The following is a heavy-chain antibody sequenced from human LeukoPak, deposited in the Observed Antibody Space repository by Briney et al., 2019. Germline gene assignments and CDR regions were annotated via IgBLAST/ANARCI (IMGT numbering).Heavy chain of an antibody. CDR3: GKDLYDYVWGSCLPGDY. D-gene: IGHD3-16*01. V-gene: IGHV3-30*18. CDR2: ISYDGNKK. CDR1: GFTFSSYG. Sequence: GGSLRLSCAASGFTFSSYGMHWVRQAPGKGLEWVAVISYDGNKKYYADSVKGRFTISRDNSKNTLYLQMNSLRAEDTAVYCCGKDLYDYVWGSCLPGDYWGQGILVTVSS. J-gene: IGHJ4*02.